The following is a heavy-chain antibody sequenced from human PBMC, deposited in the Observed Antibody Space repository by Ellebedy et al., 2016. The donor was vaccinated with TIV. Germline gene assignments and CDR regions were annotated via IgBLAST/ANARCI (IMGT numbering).Heavy chain of an antibody. CDR1: GFTFSSYG. CDR3: AKDLFVWWLRVGAFDY. D-gene: IGHD5-12*01. Sequence: GGSLRLSCAASGFTFSSYGMHWVRQAPGKGLEWVAVISYDGSNKYYADSVKGRFTISRDNSKNTLYLQMNSLRAEDTAVYYCAKDLFVWWLRVGAFDYWGQGTLVTVSS. J-gene: IGHJ4*02. CDR2: ISYDGSNK. V-gene: IGHV3-30*18.